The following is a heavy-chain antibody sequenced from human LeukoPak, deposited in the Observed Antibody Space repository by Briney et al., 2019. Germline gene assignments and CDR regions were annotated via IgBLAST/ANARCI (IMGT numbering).Heavy chain of an antibody. V-gene: IGHV4-4*07. J-gene: IGHJ4*02. D-gene: IGHD5-24*01. Sequence: PSETLSLICTVSGGSISSYYWTWIRQPAGKGLEWIGRIYASGTSNYNPSLKSRVTISADKSKNQFSLRLSSVTAADTAVYYCARGLDGYGTFDYWGQGTLVTVSS. CDR1: GGSISSYY. CDR2: IYASGTS. CDR3: ARGLDGYGTFDY.